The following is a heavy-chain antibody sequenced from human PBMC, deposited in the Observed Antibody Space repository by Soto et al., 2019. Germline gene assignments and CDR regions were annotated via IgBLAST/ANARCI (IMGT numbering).Heavy chain of an antibody. CDR3: ARDAADDYGDYRSPARY. CDR2: ISAYNGNT. CDR1: RYTFTSYG. J-gene: IGHJ4*02. D-gene: IGHD4-17*01. V-gene: IGHV1-18*01. Sequence: QVQLVQSGAEVKKPGASVKVSCKASRYTFTSYGISWVRQAPGQGLEWTGWISAYNGNTNYAQKLQGRVTMTTDTSTSTAYMELRSLRSDDTAVYYCARDAADDYGDYRSPARYWGQGTLVTVSS.